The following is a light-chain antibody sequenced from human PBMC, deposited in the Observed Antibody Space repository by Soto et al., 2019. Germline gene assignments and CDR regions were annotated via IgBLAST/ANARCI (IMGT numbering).Light chain of an antibody. Sequence: EIVMTQSPATLSLSPGERATLSCRASQSVGNSLAWYQLKPGQVPRLLIFDTYTRATGTPARFSGSGSGAEFTLTISSLQSEDFATYYCQQSYISKLTFGGGTKVEIK. CDR1: QSVGNS. CDR3: QQSYISKLT. CDR2: DTY. V-gene: IGKV3-15*01. J-gene: IGKJ4*01.